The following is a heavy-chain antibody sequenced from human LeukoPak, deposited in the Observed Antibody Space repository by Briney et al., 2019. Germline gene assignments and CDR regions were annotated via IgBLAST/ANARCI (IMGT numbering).Heavy chain of an antibody. Sequence: ASVKVSCKASGHTFTGYCMHWVRQAPGQGLEWMGWINPNSGGTNYAQKFQGRVTMTRDTSISTAYMELSRLRSDDTAVYYCARERNNWNYPGACHYWGQGTLVTVSS. V-gene: IGHV1-2*02. CDR1: GHTFTGYC. CDR2: INPNSGGT. D-gene: IGHD1-7*01. CDR3: ARERNNWNYPGACHY. J-gene: IGHJ4*02.